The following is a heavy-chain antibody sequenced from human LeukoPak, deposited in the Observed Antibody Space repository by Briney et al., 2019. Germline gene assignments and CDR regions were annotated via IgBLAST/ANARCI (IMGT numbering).Heavy chain of an antibody. CDR1: GFSFSSKC. CDR3: ASGGATVTSQDAFDI. J-gene: IGHJ3*02. D-gene: IGHD4-11*01. CDR2: ISISSNSI. V-gene: IGHV3-48*01. Sequence: GGSLRLSCVASGFSFSSKCMNWVRQSPGRGLEWVSYISISSNSIYDADSVKGRFTISRDNAKNSLYLQMTSLRADDTAVYYCASGGATVTSQDAFDIWGQGTMVTVSS.